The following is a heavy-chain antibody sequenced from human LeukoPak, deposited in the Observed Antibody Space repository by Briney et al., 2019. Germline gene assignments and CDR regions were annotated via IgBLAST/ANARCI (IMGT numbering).Heavy chain of an antibody. CDR2: ISAYNGNT. CDR3: ARDPRIQSGWFDP. V-gene: IGHV1-18*01. CDR1: GYTFTSYG. J-gene: IGHJ5*02. Sequence: ASVKVSCKASGYTFTSYGISWVRQAPGQGLEWMGWISAYNGNTNYAQKLQGRVTMTTDTSTSTAHMELRSLRSDDTAVYYCARDPRIQSGWFDPWGQGTLVTVSS.